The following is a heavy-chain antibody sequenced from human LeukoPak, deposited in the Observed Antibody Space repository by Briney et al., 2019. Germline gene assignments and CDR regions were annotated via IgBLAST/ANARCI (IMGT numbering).Heavy chain of an antibody. CDR3: AKEGYQTGTTSKGYYDY. V-gene: IGHV3-23*01. CDR1: GFSLNTYE. J-gene: IGHJ4*02. Sequence: GGSLRLSCAASGFSLNTYEMNWVRQAPGKGLEWVSAISGSGADTYYADSVKGRFTISRDNSKNTLSLQMNSLRAEDTAAYYCAKEGYQTGTTSKGYYDYWGQGTLVTVSS. CDR2: ISGSGADT. D-gene: IGHD1-7*01.